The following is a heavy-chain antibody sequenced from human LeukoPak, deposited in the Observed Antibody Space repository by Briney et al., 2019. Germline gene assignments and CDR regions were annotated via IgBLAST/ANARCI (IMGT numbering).Heavy chain of an antibody. CDR1: AFTFTNYA. V-gene: IGHV3-23*01. D-gene: IGHD1-1*01. Sequence: GGSLRLSCSASAFTFTNYAMNWVRQAPGKGLEWVSTISGSGSVTFYADSVKGRFTISRDDSNTVYLQMSRLRVDDTAVYYCAYLGLSSDWNDVPGPQIDHWGQGALVSVST. J-gene: IGHJ4*02. CDR2: ISGSGSVT. CDR3: AYLGLSSDWNDVPGPQIDH.